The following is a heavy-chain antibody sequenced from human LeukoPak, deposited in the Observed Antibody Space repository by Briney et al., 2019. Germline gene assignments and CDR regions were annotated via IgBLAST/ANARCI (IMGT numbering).Heavy chain of an antibody. D-gene: IGHD4-17*01. J-gene: IGHJ4*02. CDR3: TRSNFGDYG. CDR1: GFTFSAYS. CDR2: INRDGRGT. V-gene: IGHV3-74*01. Sequence: GASLRLSCAATGFTFSAYSMRSVRQAPGEGLVWVSRINRDGRGTHYADSVKGRFTISSENAKNTLYLQMNSLRAEDTAVYYCTRSNFGDYGWGQGTLVTVSS.